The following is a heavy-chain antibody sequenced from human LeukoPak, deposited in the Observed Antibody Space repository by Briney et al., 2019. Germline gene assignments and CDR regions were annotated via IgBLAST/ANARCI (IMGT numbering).Heavy chain of an antibody. CDR1: GFTFSSYS. J-gene: IGHJ5*02. D-gene: IGHD3-9*01. CDR3: ARERLRYYDILNWFDP. Sequence: GGSLRLSCAASGFTFSSYSMNWVRQAPGKGLEWVSSISSSSSYIYYADSVKGRFTISRDNAKNSLYLQMNSLRAEDTAVYYCARERLRYYDILNWFDPWGQGTLVTVSS. V-gene: IGHV3-21*01. CDR2: ISSSSSYI.